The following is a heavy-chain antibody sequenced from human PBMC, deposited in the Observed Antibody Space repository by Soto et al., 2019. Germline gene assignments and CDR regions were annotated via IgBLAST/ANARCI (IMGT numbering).Heavy chain of an antibody. D-gene: IGHD3-3*01. CDR3: AKPLRVSSTLGRDV. CDR2: ISYDGSNK. CDR1: GFTFSSYG. V-gene: IGHV3-30*18. Sequence: PGGSMRLSCAASGFTFSSYGMHWVRQAPGKGLEWVAVISYDGSNKYYADSVKGRFTISRDNSKNTLYLQMNSLRAEDTAVYYCAKPLRVSSTLGRDVWGQGTTGIVS. J-gene: IGHJ6*02.